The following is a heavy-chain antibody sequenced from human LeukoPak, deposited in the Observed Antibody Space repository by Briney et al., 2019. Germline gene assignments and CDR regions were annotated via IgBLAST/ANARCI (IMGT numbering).Heavy chain of an antibody. CDR2: VNWNGAST. Sequence: PGGSLRLSCAASGFTFSSYSMNWVRQAPGKGLEWVSGVNWNGASTGYADSVKGRFTISRDNAKNSLYLQMNSLRAEDTALYYCARRVDGSGRYRGYYYYYMDVWGKGTTVTISS. J-gene: IGHJ6*03. CDR3: ARRVDGSGRYRGYYYYYMDV. V-gene: IGHV3-20*04. CDR1: GFTFSSYS. D-gene: IGHD3-10*01.